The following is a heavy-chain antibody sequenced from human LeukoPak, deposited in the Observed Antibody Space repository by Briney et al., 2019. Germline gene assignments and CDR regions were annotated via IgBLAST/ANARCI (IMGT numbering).Heavy chain of an antibody. CDR3: AKRHSSSWYRGGFDY. J-gene: IGHJ4*02. V-gene: IGHV3-23*01. CDR1: GFTFSSYA. CDR2: ISGSGGST. D-gene: IGHD6-13*01. Sequence: GGSLRLSCAASGFTFSSYAMSWVRQAPGKGLEWVSAISGSGGSTYYADSVKGRFTISRDNSKNTLYLQMNSLRAEDTAVYYCAKRHSSSWYRGGFDYWGQGTLVTVSS.